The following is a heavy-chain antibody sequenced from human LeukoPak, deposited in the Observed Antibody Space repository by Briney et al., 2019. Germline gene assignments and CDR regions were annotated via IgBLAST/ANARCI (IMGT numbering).Heavy chain of an antibody. CDR2: IYYSGST. D-gene: IGHD6-19*01. CDR1: GGSISSYY. Sequence: SETLSLTCTVSGGSISSYYGSWIRQPPGKGLEWIGYIYYSGSTNYNPSLKSRVTISVDTSKNQFSLKLSSVTAADTAVYYCAKERGRIAVAGKLRAKSKPGGALDYWGQGTLVTVSS. J-gene: IGHJ4*02. V-gene: IGHV4-59*01. CDR3: AKERGRIAVAGKLRAKSKPGGALDY.